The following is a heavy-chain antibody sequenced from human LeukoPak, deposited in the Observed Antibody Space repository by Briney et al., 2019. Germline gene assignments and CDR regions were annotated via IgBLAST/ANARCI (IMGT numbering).Heavy chain of an antibody. D-gene: IGHD3-3*01. V-gene: IGHV4-39*07. CDR2: INHSGST. CDR1: GGSISSSSYS. CDR3: ARADQLYDFWSGYFARTKNDAFDI. Sequence: SETLSLTCTVSGGSISSSSYSWSWIRQPPGKGLEWIGEINHSGSTNYNPSLKSRVTISVDTSKNQFSLKLSSVTAADTAVYYCARADQLYDFWSGYFARTKNDAFDIWGQGTMVTVSS. J-gene: IGHJ3*02.